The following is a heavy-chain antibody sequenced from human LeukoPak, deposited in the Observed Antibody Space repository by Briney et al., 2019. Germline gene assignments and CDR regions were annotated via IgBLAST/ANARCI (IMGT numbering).Heavy chain of an antibody. V-gene: IGHV3-9*01. Sequence: GGSLRLSCAASGFTFDDYAMHWVRQAPGKGLEWVSGISWNSGSIGYADSVKGRFTISRDNAKNSLYLQMNSLRAEDTALYYCAKDVGYCGGDCYSAFDIWGQGTMVTVSS. CDR3: AKDVGYCGGDCYSAFDI. CDR1: GFTFDDYA. CDR2: ISWNSGSI. D-gene: IGHD2-21*02. J-gene: IGHJ3*02.